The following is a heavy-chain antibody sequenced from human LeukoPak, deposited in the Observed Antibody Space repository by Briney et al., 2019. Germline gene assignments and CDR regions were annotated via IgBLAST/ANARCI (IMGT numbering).Heavy chain of an antibody. D-gene: IGHD5-18*01. V-gene: IGHV3-23*01. Sequence: GGSLRLSRAASGFTFSSYAMSWVRQAPGKGLEWVSTISGSGGSTYYADSVKGRFTISRDNSKNTLFLQMNSLRAEDTAVYYCAKELWIQLWYAYFDYWGQGTLVTVSS. CDR2: ISGSGGST. CDR1: GFTFSSYA. J-gene: IGHJ4*02. CDR3: AKELWIQLWYAYFDY.